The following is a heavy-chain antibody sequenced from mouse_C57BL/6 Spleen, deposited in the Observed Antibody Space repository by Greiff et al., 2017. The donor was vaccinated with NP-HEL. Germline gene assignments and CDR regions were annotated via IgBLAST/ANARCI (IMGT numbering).Heavy chain of an antibody. CDR3: ASHYGSSYDYFDY. D-gene: IGHD1-1*01. J-gene: IGHJ2*01. V-gene: IGHV3-6*01. CDR1: GYSITSGYY. Sequence: EVQLVESGPGLVKPSQSLSLTCSVTGYSITSGYYWNWIRQFPGNKLEWMGYISYDGSNNYNPSLKNRISITRDTSKNQFFLKLNSVTTEDTATYYCASHYGSSYDYFDYWGQGTTLTVSS. CDR2: ISYDGSN.